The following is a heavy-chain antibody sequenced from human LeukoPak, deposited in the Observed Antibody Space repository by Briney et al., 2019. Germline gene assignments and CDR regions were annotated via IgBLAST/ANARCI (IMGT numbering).Heavy chain of an antibody. J-gene: IGHJ4*02. D-gene: IGHD1-26*01. Sequence: GGSLRLHCAASGFTFSSYWMSWVRQAPGKGLEWVANIKQDGSEKNYLGSVKGRFTISRDNAKNSLYLQMNSLRAEDTAVYYCYVGPTDYWGQGTLVTVSS. V-gene: IGHV3-7*01. CDR1: GFTFSSYW. CDR3: YVGPTDY. CDR2: IKQDGSEK.